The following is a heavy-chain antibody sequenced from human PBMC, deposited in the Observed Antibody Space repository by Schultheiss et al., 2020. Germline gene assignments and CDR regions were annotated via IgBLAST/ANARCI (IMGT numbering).Heavy chain of an antibody. CDR1: GFTFSSYA. V-gene: IGHV3-30-3*01. CDR3: ARDSQYSGSYYNY. J-gene: IGHJ4*02. Sequence: GGSLTLSCAASGFTFSSYAMHWVRQAPGKGLEWVAVISYDGSNKYYADSVKGRFTISRDNSKNTLYLQMNSLRAEDTAVYYCARDSQYSGSYYNYWGQGTLVTVSS. CDR2: ISYDGSNK. D-gene: IGHD1-26*01.